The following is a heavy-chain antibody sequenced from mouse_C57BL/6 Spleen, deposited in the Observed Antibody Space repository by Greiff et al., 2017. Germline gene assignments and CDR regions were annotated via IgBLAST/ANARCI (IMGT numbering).Heavy chain of an antibody. Sequence: VKLMESGAELVKPGASVKISCKASGYAFSSYWMHWVKQRPGKGLEWIGQIYPGDGDTNYNGKFKGKATLTADKSSSTAYMQLSSLTSEDSAVYFCARYGQLRLGAAMDYWGQGTSVTVSS. CDR1: GYAFSSYW. CDR2: IYPGDGDT. D-gene: IGHD3-2*02. J-gene: IGHJ4*01. V-gene: IGHV1-80*01. CDR3: ARYGQLRLGAAMDY.